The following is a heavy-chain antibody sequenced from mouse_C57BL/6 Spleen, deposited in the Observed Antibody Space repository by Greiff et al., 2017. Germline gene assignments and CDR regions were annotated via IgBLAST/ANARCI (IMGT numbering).Heavy chain of an antibody. CDR1: GYTFTEYT. V-gene: IGHV1-62-2*01. CDR3: ARHEGITTVVAHWYFDV. J-gene: IGHJ1*03. CDR2: FYPGSGSI. Sequence: VKVVESGAELVKPGASVQLSCKASGYTFTEYTIHWVKQRSGQGLEWIGWFYPGSGSIKYNEKFKDKATLTADKSSSTVYMELSRLTSEDSAVYFCARHEGITTVVAHWYFDVWGTGTTVTVSS. D-gene: IGHD1-1*01.